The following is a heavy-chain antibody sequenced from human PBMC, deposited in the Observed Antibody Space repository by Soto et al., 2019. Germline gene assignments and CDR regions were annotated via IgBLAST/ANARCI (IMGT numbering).Heavy chain of an antibody. CDR3: ARGAGSYFRRVVGAFDI. CDR1: GFTFSSYW. Sequence: PGGSLRLSCAASGFTFSSYWMTWVRQAPGKGLEWVASIKQDGSEKFYVDSVKGRLTISRDNAKNSLYMQMNSLRAEDTAVYYCARGAGSYFRRVVGAFDIWGQGTMVTVSS. D-gene: IGHD3-10*01. CDR2: IKQDGSEK. V-gene: IGHV3-7*04. J-gene: IGHJ3*02.